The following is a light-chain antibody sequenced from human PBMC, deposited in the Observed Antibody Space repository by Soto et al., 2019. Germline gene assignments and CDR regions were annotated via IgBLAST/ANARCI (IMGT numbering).Light chain of an antibody. V-gene: IGKV3-15*01. CDR2: RAF. J-gene: IGKJ1*01. CDR3: QQSYSTPRT. CDR1: QTIYSN. Sequence: IVMTQSPATLSVSPGERATLSCRAGQTIYSNVAWYQQRPGQAPRLLIYRAFTRATGVPARFSGSGSGTDFTLTISSLQPEDFATYYCQQSYSTPRTFGQGTKVDIK.